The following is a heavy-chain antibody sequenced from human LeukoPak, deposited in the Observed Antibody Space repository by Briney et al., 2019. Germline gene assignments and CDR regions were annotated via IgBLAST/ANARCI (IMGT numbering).Heavy chain of an antibody. CDR2: ISYNGSNK. J-gene: IGHJ2*01. CDR1: GFTFSSYA. CDR3: ASLPGPPYCSSTSGGISGGDCYSDWYFDL. D-gene: IGHD2-21*01. Sequence: GGSLRLSCAASGFTFSSYAMHWVRQAPGKGLEWVAVISYNGSNKYYADSVKGRFTISRDNSKNTLYLQMNSLRAEDTAVYYCASLPGPPYCSSTSGGISGGDCYSDWYFDLWGRGTLVTVSS. V-gene: IGHV3-30-3*01.